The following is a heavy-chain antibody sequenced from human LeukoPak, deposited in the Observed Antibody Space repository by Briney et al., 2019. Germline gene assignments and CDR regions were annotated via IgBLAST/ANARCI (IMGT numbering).Heavy chain of an antibody. D-gene: IGHD2-2*01. Sequence: GGSLRLSCEASGFTSGSFAMSWVRQAPGKGLEWLSGISASGHYIYYADSVKGRFTISRDNPKNTLYIEMNSLRAEDTAVYYCARDGSWGDYQFYFYMDVWGKGTTVTVSS. J-gene: IGHJ6*03. V-gene: IGHV3-23*01. CDR1: GFTSGSFA. CDR3: ARDGSWGDYQFYFYMDV. CDR2: ISASGHYI.